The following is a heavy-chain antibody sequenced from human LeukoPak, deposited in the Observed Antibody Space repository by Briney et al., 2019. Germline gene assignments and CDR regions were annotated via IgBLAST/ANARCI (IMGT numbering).Heavy chain of an antibody. CDR3: ARDLYSQY. D-gene: IGHD2-21*01. V-gene: IGHV3-21*01. CDR1: GFSFSTYA. Sequence: GGSLRLSCAASGFSFSTYAISWVRQAPGKGLEWVSCISTTSSYIFYADSVRGRFTISRDNAKNSLYLQMNSLRAEDTAVYYCARDLYSQYWGQGTLVTVSS. CDR2: ISTTSSYI. J-gene: IGHJ4*02.